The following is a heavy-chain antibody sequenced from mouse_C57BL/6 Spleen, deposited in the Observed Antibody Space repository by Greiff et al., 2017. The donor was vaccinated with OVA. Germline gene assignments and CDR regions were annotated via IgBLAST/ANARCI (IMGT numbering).Heavy chain of an antibody. V-gene: IGHV1-22*01. CDR1: GYTFTDYN. Sequence: EVQLQESGPELVKPGASVKMSCKASGYTFTDYNMHWVKQSHGKSLEWIGYINPNNGGTSYNQKFKGKATLTVNKSSSTAYMELRSLTSEDSAVYYCARRKGSNGYGAMDYWGQGTSVTVSS. CDR3: ARRKGSNGYGAMDY. D-gene: IGHD2-2*01. CDR2: INPNNGGT. J-gene: IGHJ4*01.